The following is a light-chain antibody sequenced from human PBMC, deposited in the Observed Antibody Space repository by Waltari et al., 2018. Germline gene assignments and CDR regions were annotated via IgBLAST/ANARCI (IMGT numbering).Light chain of an antibody. CDR1: QSLVYSDENTY. J-gene: IGKJ2*01. V-gene: IGKV2-30*01. CDR3: MQGSHWPYT. CDR2: KVS. Sequence: DVVMTQSPLSLPVTLGQPASISCRPGQSLVYSDENTYLNWFHQRPGQSPRRLIYKVSNRDSGVPDRFSGSGSGTDFTLKISRVEAEDVGVYYCMQGSHWPYTFGQGTKLEIK.